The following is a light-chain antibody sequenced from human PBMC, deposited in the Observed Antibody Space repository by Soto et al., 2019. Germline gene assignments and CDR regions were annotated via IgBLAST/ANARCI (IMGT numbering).Light chain of an antibody. CDR3: SSYTRSSTRV. CDR1: SSDVGNYNY. CDR2: EVG. J-gene: IGLJ2*01. V-gene: IGLV2-14*01. Sequence: QSALTQPASVSGSPGQSITISCTGTSSDVGNYNYVSWYQQHPGKAPKLMIYEVGNRPSGVSNRFSGSKSGNTASLTVFGLQAEDEADYYCSSYTRSSTRVFGGGTKLTVL.